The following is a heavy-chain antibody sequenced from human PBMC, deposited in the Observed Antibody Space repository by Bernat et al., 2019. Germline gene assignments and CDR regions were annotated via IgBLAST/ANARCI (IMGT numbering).Heavy chain of an antibody. V-gene: IGHV3-33*01. CDR1: GFTFSSYG. Sequence: QVQLVESGGGVVQPGRSLRLSCAASGFTFSSYGMHWVRQAPGKGLEWVAVIWYDGSNKYYADSVKGRFTISRDNSKNTLYRQMNSLRAEDTAVYYCARAVYCSSTSCYLMDVWGKGTTVTVSS. J-gene: IGHJ6*04. CDR3: ARAVYCSSTSCYLMDV. CDR2: IWYDGSNK. D-gene: IGHD2-2*01.